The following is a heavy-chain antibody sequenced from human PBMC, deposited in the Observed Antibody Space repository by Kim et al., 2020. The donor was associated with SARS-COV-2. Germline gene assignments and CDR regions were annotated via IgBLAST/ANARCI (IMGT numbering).Heavy chain of an antibody. D-gene: IGHD2-15*01. Sequence: SETLSLTCTVSGGSISSYYWSWIRQPPGKGLEWIGYIYYSGSTNYNPSLKSRVTISVDTSKNQFSLKLSSVTAADTAVYYCARDMMLPSRDYYYGMDVWGQGTTVTVSS. CDR2: IYYSGST. CDR1: GGSISSYY. CDR3: ARDMMLPSRDYYYGMDV. J-gene: IGHJ6*02. V-gene: IGHV4-59*01.